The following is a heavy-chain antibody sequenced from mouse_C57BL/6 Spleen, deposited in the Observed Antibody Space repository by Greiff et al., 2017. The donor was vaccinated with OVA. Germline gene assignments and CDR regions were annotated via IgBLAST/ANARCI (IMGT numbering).Heavy chain of an antibody. CDR3: AGSNLYGNYNYAMDY. Sequence: QVQLQQSGAELVKPGASVKISCKASGYAFSSYWMNWVKQRPGKGLEWIGQIYPGDGDTNYNGKFKGKATLTADKSSSTAYMQLSSLTSEDSAVYVCAGSNLYGNYNYAMDYWGQGTSVTVSS. J-gene: IGHJ4*01. D-gene: IGHD2-1*01. CDR1: GYAFSSYW. CDR2: IYPGDGDT. V-gene: IGHV1-80*01.